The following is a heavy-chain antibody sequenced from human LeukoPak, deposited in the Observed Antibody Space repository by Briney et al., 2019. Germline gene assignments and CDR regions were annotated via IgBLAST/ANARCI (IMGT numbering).Heavy chain of an antibody. D-gene: IGHD3-22*01. V-gene: IGHV4-34*01. CDR2: IYYSGST. CDR3: ATEEKYYYDSSGYFAY. CDR1: GGSFSGYY. J-gene: IGHJ4*02. Sequence: SETLSLTCAVYGGSFSGYYWGWIRQPPGKGLEWIGSIYYSGSTYYNPSLKSRVAISVDTSKSQFSLKLSSVTAADTAVYYCATEEKYYYDSSGYFAYWGQGTLVTVSS.